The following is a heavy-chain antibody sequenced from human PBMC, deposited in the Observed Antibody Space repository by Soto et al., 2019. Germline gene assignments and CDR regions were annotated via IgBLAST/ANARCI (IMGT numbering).Heavy chain of an antibody. CDR3: ARHVYSSSWYYSPHFDY. V-gene: IGHV4-39*01. CDR1: GGSISSSSYY. Sequence: SETLSLTCTVSGGSISSSSYYWGWIRQPPGKGLEWIGSIYYSGSTYYNPSLKSRVTISVDTSKNQFSLKLSSVTAADTAVYYCARHVYSSSWYYSPHFDYWGQGTLVTVSS. J-gene: IGHJ4*02. CDR2: IYYSGST. D-gene: IGHD6-13*01.